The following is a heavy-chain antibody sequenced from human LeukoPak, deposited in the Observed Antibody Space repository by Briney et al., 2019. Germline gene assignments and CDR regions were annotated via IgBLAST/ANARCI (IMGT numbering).Heavy chain of an antibody. D-gene: IGHD2-21*02. CDR3: ARHRQPLLTYDAFDI. V-gene: IGHV5-51*01. CDR2: IYPGDSNT. J-gene: IGHJ3*02. Sequence: GESLKISCKGSGYSFTSYWIGWVRQMPGKGLEWMGIIYPGDSNTRYSPSFQGQVTISADKSISTAYLQWSSLKASDTAMYYCARHRQPLLTYDAFDIWGQGTMVTVSS. CDR1: GYSFTSYW.